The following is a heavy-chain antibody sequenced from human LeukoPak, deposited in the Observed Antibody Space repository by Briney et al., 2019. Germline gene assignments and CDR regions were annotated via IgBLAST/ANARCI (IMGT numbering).Heavy chain of an antibody. D-gene: IGHD2-2*01. Sequence: QPGRSLRLSCAASGFTFSSYGMHWVRQAPGKGLEWVAVIWYDGSNKYYADSVKGRFTISRDNSKNTLYLQMNSLRAEDTAMYYCARDPHPTAPDYYYYGMDVWGQGTTVTVSS. CDR3: ARDPHPTAPDYYYYGMDV. CDR1: GFTFSSYG. J-gene: IGHJ6*02. CDR2: IWYDGSNK. V-gene: IGHV3-33*01.